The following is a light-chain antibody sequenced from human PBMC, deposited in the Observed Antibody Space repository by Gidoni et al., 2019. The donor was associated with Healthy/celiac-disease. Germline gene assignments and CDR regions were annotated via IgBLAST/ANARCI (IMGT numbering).Light chain of an antibody. V-gene: IGKV1-39*01. J-gene: IGKJ2*01. Sequence: DIQMTQSPSSLSASVGDRVTITCRASQSISSYLNWYQQKPGKAPKLLIYDASSLQSGVPSRLSGSGSGTDVNLTISSMQPEDFATYYCQQSDSTPLYTFGQGTKLEIK. CDR3: QQSDSTPLYT. CDR1: QSISSY. CDR2: DAS.